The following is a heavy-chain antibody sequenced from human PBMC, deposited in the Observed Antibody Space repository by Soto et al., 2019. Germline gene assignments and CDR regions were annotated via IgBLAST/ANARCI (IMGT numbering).Heavy chain of an antibody. Sequence: QVQLVESGGGVVQPGRSLRLSCAASGFTFSSYGMHWVRQAPGKGLEWVAIISYDGSNKYYADSVKGRFTISRDNSKNTLYVQMNSLRGEDTAVYYCARAGKHYFGSASYSTYYFDYWGQGTLVNVSS. D-gene: IGHD3-10*01. CDR2: ISYDGSNK. CDR1: GFTFSSYG. V-gene: IGHV3-30*03. J-gene: IGHJ4*02. CDR3: ARAGKHYFGSASYSTYYFDY.